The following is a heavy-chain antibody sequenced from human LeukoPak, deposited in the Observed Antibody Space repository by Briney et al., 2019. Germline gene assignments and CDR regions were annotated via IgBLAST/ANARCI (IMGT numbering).Heavy chain of an antibody. J-gene: IGHJ4*02. CDR2: FYHGGST. D-gene: IGHD4-11*01. V-gene: IGHV4-38-2*02. Sequence: SETLSLTCTVSGYSISTGYYWDWIRQPPGKGLEWIGTFYHGGSTYYNPSLKSRVTISVDTSKNQFSLNLTSVTAADTAVYYCARATDYPWYFDYWGQGTLVTVSS. CDR1: GYSISTGYY. CDR3: ARATDYPWYFDY.